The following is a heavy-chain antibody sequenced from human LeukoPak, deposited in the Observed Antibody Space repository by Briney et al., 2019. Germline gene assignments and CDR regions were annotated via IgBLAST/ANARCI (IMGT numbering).Heavy chain of an antibody. CDR1: GGSVSGFY. J-gene: IGHJ4*02. CDR2: IYYSGNT. CDR3: ARAGSWKLNFDY. D-gene: IGHD6-13*01. Sequence: SETLSLNCAVYGGSVSGFYWSWIRQPPGKGLEWIGYIYYSGNTNYNPSLKTRVTISVDTSKNQFSLKLSSVTAADTAVYYCARAGSWKLNFDYWGQGTLVTVSS. V-gene: IGHV4-59*02.